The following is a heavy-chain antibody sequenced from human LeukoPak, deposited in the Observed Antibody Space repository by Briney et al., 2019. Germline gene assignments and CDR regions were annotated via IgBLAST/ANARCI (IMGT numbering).Heavy chain of an antibody. J-gene: IGHJ4*02. CDR3: ATLPRGPPMDY. CDR2: FDPEDGET. Sequence: ASVTVSCKVSGYTLTELSMHWVRQAPGKGLEWMGGFDPEDGETIYAQKFQGRVTMTEDTSTDTAYRELSSLGSEDTAVYYCATLPRGPPMDYWGQGTLVTVSS. CDR1: GYTLTELS. V-gene: IGHV1-24*01. D-gene: IGHD2-2*01.